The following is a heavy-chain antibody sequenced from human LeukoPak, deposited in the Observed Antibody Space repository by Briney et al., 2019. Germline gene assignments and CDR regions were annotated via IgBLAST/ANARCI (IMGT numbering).Heavy chain of an antibody. D-gene: IGHD2-2*01. Sequence: SQTLSLTCTVSGGSISSGSYYWSWIRQPAGKGLEWIGRIYTSGSTSYNPSLKSRVTISVDTSKNQFSLKLSSVTAADTAVYYCALRAVPAAMVPYYYYYGMDVWGQGTTVTVSS. CDR2: IYTSGST. J-gene: IGHJ6*02. V-gene: IGHV4-61*02. CDR3: ALRAVPAAMVPYYYYYGMDV. CDR1: GGSISSGSYY.